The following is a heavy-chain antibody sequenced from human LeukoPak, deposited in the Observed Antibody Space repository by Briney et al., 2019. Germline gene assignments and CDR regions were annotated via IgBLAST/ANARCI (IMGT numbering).Heavy chain of an antibody. CDR2: ISGSGGST. CDR3: AKDPIAVAGNNYYRMDV. Sequence: GGSLRLSCAASGFTFSSYAMSWVRQAPGKGLEWVSAISGSGGSTYYADSVKGRFTISRDNSKNTLYLQMNSLRAEDTAVYYCAKDPIAVAGNNYYRMDVWGQGTTVSVSS. J-gene: IGHJ6*02. CDR1: GFTFSSYA. D-gene: IGHD6-19*01. V-gene: IGHV3-23*01.